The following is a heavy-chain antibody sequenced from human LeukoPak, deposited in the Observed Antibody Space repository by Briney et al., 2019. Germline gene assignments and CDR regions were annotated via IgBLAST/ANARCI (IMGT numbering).Heavy chain of an antibody. J-gene: IGHJ4*02. CDR2: ISNSRNTS. CDR1: GFTFNSFN. D-gene: IGHD4-23*01. Sequence: GGSLRLSCAASGFTFNSFNMDWVRQAPGKGLEWISFISNSRNTSHYADSVKGRFTISRDNAKSSLCLQMNNLRPEDTAVYYCAREGVVTPFDYWGQGALVIVSS. CDR3: AREGVVTPFDY. V-gene: IGHV3-48*01.